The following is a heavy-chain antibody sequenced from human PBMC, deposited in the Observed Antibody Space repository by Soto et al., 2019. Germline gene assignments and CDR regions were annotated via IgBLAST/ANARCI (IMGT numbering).Heavy chain of an antibody. D-gene: IGHD1-1*01. J-gene: IGHJ3*02. CDR3: AQLQRRYDAFDI. V-gene: IGHV3-21*01. CDR2: ISSSSSYI. CDR1: GFTFSSYS. Sequence: EVQLVESGGGLVKPGGSLRLSCAASGFTFSSYSMNWVRQAPGKGLEWVSSISSSSSYIYYADSVKGRFTISRDNAKNSLYLHLNSLRAEDTAVYYSAQLQRRYDAFDILCQRTMVTASS.